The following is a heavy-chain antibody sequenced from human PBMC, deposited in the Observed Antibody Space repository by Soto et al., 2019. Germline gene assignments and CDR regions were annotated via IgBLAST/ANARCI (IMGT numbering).Heavy chain of an antibody. D-gene: IGHD3-10*01. CDR1: GNTFTGYY. J-gene: IGHJ2*01. CDR2: INPNSGGT. CDR3: ARGGVWGSGSHLGWYFDL. V-gene: IGHV1-2*04. Sequence: QVQLVQSGAEVKKPGASVKVSCKASGNTFTGYYMHWVRQAPGQGLEWMGWINPNSGGTNYAQKFQGWVTMTRDTSISTAYMELGRLRSDDTAVYYCARGGVWGSGSHLGWYFDLWGRGTLVTVSS.